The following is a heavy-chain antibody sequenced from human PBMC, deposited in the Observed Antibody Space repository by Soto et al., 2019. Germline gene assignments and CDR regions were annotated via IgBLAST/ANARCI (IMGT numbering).Heavy chain of an antibody. J-gene: IGHJ4*02. CDR3: ARGCSVLNGFDY. V-gene: IGHV4-59*01. CDR1: GGSMSSYY. D-gene: IGHD3-10*02. CDR2: IYYSETT. Sequence: QVQLQESGPGLVKPSETLSPTCTGSGGSMSSYYWSWIRQRPGMGLEWIGYIYYSETTSYNPSRNSRATFSVDTYKSQFSLQLSSVTPADTAVYYCARGCSVLNGFDYWGQETLVTVSS.